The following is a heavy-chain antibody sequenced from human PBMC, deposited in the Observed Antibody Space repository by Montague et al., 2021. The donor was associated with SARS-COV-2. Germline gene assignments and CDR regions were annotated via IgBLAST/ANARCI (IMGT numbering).Heavy chain of an antibody. CDR3: ARDNYDYVWGSYRYIY. V-gene: IGHV3-30*04. CDR1: GFTFSSYA. J-gene: IGHJ4*02. Sequence: SLRLSCAASGFTFSSYAMHWVRQAPGKGLEWVAVISYDGSNKYYADSVKGRFTISRDSSKNTLYLQMNSLRAEDTAVYYCARDNYDYVWGSYRYIYWGQGTLVPVSS. D-gene: IGHD3-16*02. CDR2: ISYDGSNK.